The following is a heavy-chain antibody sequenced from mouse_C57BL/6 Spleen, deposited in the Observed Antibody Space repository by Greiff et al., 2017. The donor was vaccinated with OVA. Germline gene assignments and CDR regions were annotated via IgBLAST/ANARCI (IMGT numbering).Heavy chain of an antibody. Sequence: EVQLQQSGPELVKPGASVKMSCKASGYTFTDYNMHWVKQSHGKSLEWIGYINPNNGGTSYNQKFKGQATLTVNKSSSTAYMELRSLTSEDSAVYYCAREGAVVEGDYWGQGTTLTVSS. CDR3: AREGAVVEGDY. J-gene: IGHJ2*01. D-gene: IGHD1-1*01. CDR1: GYTFTDYN. V-gene: IGHV1-22*01. CDR2: INPNNGGT.